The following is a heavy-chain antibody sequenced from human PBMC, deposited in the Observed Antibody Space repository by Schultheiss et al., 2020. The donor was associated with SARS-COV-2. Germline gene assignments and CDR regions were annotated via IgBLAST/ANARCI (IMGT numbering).Heavy chain of an antibody. Sequence: ASVKVSCKASGYSFTSSYMHWVRQAPGQGLEWMGWISAYNGNTNYAQKLQGRVTMTRDTSTSTVYMELSSLRSEDTAVYYCARGLELLWFGESTDYWGQGTLVTVSS. CDR2: ISAYNGNT. CDR3: ARGLELLWFGESTDY. J-gene: IGHJ4*02. V-gene: IGHV1-18*04. D-gene: IGHD3-10*01. CDR1: GYSFTSSY.